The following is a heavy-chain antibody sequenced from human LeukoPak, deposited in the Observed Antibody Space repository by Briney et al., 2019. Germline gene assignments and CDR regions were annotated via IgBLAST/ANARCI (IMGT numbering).Heavy chain of an antibody. CDR2: ISWDGGST. Sequence: GSLILSCAASGFTFDDYTMHWVRQAPGKGLEWVSLISWDGGSTYYGDSVKGRFTISRDNSKNSLYLQMNSLRTEDTALYYCAKDTSRGYNYYYYMDVWGKGTTVTVSS. D-gene: IGHD5-12*01. CDR1: GFTFDDYT. J-gene: IGHJ6*03. CDR3: AKDTSRGYNYYYYMDV. V-gene: IGHV3-43*01.